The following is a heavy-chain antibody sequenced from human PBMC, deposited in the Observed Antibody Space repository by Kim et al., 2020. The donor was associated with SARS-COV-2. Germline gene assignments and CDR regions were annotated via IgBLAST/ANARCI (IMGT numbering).Heavy chain of an antibody. CDR3: AREGRDGYTNFDY. D-gene: IGHD5-12*01. V-gene: IGHV3-21*01. Sequence: YADSVKGRLTISRDNAKNSLYLQMNSLRAEDTAVYYCAREGRDGYTNFDYWGQGTLVTVSS. J-gene: IGHJ4*02.